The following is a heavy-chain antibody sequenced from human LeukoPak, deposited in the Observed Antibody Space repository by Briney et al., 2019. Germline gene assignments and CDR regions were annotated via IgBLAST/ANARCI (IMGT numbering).Heavy chain of an antibody. J-gene: IGHJ5*02. Sequence: GGSLRLSCAASGFTFSSYGMHWVRQAPGKGLEWVAVIWHDGSNKYYADSVKGRFTISRDNSKNTLYLQMNSLRAEDMAVYYCAMASSTSSGWFDPWGQGTPVTVSS. V-gene: IGHV3-33*01. CDR1: GFTFSSYG. CDR2: IWHDGSNK. D-gene: IGHD2-2*01. CDR3: AMASSTSSGWFDP.